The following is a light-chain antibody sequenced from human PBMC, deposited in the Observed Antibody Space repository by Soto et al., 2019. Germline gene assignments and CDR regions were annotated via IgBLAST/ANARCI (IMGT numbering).Light chain of an antibody. Sequence: QSVLTQPPSGSGAPGQRVTISCTGSRSNIGANYDVNWYQQIPGTAPKLLIYSNNNRPSGVPDRFSGSKSGTSASLAIIGLQAEDEADYYCQSYDTGMSGYVLGTGTKVTVL. CDR1: RSNIGANYD. CDR2: SNN. J-gene: IGLJ1*01. V-gene: IGLV1-40*01. CDR3: QSYDTGMSGYV.